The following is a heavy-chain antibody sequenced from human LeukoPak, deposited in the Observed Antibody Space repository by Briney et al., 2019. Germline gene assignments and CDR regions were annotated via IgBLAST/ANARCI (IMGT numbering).Heavy chain of an antibody. CDR1: GGSISSYY. CDR2: IYYSGST. Sequence: PSETLSLTCTVYGGSISSYYWSWIRQPPGKGLEWIGYIYYSGSTNYNPSLKSQVTISVDTSKNQFSLKLSSVTAADTAVYYCASGGAGSWFDPWGQGTLVTVSS. CDR3: ASGGAGSWFDP. D-gene: IGHD6-19*01. J-gene: IGHJ5*02. V-gene: IGHV4-59*01.